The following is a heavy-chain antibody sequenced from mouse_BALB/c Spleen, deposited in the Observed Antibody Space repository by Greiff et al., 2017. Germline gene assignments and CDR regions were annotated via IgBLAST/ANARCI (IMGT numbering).Heavy chain of an antibody. V-gene: IGHV1-62-2*01. J-gene: IGHJ4*01. CDR1: GYTFTEYI. CDR3: ARHEDLYYGSSYYAMDY. Sequence: QVQLKESGAELVKPGASVKLSCKASGYTFTEYIIHWVKQRSGQGLEWIGWFYPGSGSIKYNEKFKDKATLTADKSSSTVYMELSRLTSEDSAVYFCARHEDLYYGSSYYAMDYWGQGTSVTVSS. CDR2: FYPGSGSI. D-gene: IGHD1-1*01.